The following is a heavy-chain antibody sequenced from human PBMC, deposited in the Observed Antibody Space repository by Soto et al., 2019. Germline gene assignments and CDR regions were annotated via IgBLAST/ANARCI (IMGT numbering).Heavy chain of an antibody. CDR1: GETYSIYV. V-gene: IGHV1-69*13. J-gene: IGHJ5*02. Sequence: SVEVSCKACGETYSIYVVSWVIQTTGQGLEWMGGIIPIFGTANYAQKFQGRVTITADESTSTAYMELSSLRSEDTAVYYCARAPIDSSGYYETPPVSWFDPWGQGTLVTVSS. CDR3: ARAPIDSSGYYETPPVSWFDP. CDR2: IIPIFGTA. D-gene: IGHD3-22*01.